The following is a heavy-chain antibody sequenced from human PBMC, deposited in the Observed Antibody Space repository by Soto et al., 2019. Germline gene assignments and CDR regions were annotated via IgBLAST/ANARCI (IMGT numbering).Heavy chain of an antibody. CDR3: VHQGGVPYYHDV. CDR2: ILYSGAS. CDR1: GGSLSISDW. J-gene: IGHJ6*02. D-gene: IGHD1-26*01. Sequence: SETLSLTCAVSGGSLSISDWWGWVRRPPGKTLECLVDILYSGASKYNPSLSSGVTISADQSKNLFSLRLTSVTAADTAMYYCVHQGGVPYYHDVWG. V-gene: IGHV4-4*02.